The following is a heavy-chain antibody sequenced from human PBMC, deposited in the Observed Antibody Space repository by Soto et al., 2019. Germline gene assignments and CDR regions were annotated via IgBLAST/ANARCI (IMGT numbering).Heavy chain of an antibody. CDR2: ISGSGGST. V-gene: IGHV3-23*01. Sequence: PGGSLRLSCAASGFTFSSYAMSWVRQAPGKGLEWVSAISGSGGSTYYADSVKGRFTISRDNSKNTLYLQMNSLRAEDTAVYYCAKDRLPPTYSSGPALFDYWGQGTLVTVSS. J-gene: IGHJ4*02. CDR3: AKDRLPPTYSSGPALFDY. D-gene: IGHD6-19*01. CDR1: GFTFSSYA.